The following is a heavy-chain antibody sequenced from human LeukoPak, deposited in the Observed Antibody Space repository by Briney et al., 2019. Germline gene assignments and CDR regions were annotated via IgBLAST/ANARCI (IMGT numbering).Heavy chain of an antibody. CDR2: IWYDGSNK. Sequence: GRSLRLSCAASGFTFSSYGMHWVRQAPGKGLEWVAVIWYDGSNKYYADSVKGRFTISRDNSKNTLYLQMNSLRVEDTAVYYCARREYCSGGSCYTYYYYGMDVWGQGTTVTVSS. CDR1: GFTFSSYG. D-gene: IGHD2-15*01. J-gene: IGHJ6*02. V-gene: IGHV3-33*01. CDR3: ARREYCSGGSCYTYYYYGMDV.